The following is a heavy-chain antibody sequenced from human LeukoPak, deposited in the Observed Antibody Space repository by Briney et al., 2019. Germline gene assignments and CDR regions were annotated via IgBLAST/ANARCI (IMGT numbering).Heavy chain of an antibody. CDR1: GFTFSRYS. J-gene: IGHJ4*02. D-gene: IGHD5-12*01. CDR2: DTSSSSSK. V-gene: IGHV3-48*02. CDR3: ARDGEYGGYDLDY. Sequence: GGSLRLSCAASGFTFSRYSMNWVRQAPGKGLEWVSYDTSSSSSKYYADSVKGRFTISRDNAKNSLYLQMNSLRDEDTAVYYCARDGEYGGYDLDYWGQGTLVTVSS.